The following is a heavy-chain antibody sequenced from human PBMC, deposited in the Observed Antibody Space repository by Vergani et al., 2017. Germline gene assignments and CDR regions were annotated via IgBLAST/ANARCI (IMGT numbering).Heavy chain of an antibody. CDR3: AKVGRSEVAGTFGAFDI. CDR1: VFTFIMHA. CDR2: LSASDRRT. Sequence: EVQLLESGGDLVQPGGSLRLSCAASVFTFIMHAMSWVRQAPGKGLEWVSTLSASDRRTHYADSVKGRFTISRDISKNTLFLHMNSLRPEDTAVYYCAKVGRSEVAGTFGAFDIWGQGTMVTVSA. D-gene: IGHD6-19*01. V-gene: IGHV3-23*01. J-gene: IGHJ3*02.